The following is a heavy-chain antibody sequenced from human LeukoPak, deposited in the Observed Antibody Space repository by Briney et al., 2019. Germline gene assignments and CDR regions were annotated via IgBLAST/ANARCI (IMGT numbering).Heavy chain of an antibody. Sequence: SQTLSLTCAISGDSVSSNSAAWNWIRQSPSRGLEWLGRTYYRSKWYNDYAVSVKSRITINPDTSKNQSSLQLNSVTPEDTAVYYCAKQDWAVAWRRWFDPWGQGTLVTVSS. CDR1: GDSVSSNSAA. V-gene: IGHV6-1*01. D-gene: IGHD6-19*01. J-gene: IGHJ5*02. CDR2: TYYRSKWYN. CDR3: AKQDWAVAWRRWFDP.